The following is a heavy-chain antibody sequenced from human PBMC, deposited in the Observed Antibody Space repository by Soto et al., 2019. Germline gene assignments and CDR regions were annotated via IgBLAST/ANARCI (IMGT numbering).Heavy chain of an antibody. D-gene: IGHD3-10*01. CDR1: GTSIRGYY. V-gene: IGHV4-59*01. J-gene: IGHJ4*02. CDR3: AREVSSFGSNHFDS. CDR2: IYYTGTT. Sequence: SETLSLTCSVSGTSIRGYYWTWIRQPPGKGLEWIGYIYYTGTTKYNPSLKGRVTISVDTSKNQFSLRLNSVTAAYTAVYYCAREVSSFGSNHFDSWGQGALVTVSS.